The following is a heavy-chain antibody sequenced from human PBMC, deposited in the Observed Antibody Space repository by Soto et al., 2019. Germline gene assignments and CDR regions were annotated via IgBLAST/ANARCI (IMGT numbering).Heavy chain of an antibody. V-gene: IGHV3-21*01. D-gene: IGHD2-2*01. CDR3: ARSDWTSTSCYVVWFDP. Sequence: EVQLVESGGGLVKPGGSLRLSCAVSGFSFSNYGMNWVRQAPGKGLEWVSSISSSSSYISYADSVKGRFTISRDHAKNSVYLQMNSLRAEDTAVSYCARSDWTSTSCYVVWFDPWGQGTLVTVSS. CDR2: ISSSSSYI. CDR1: GFSFSNYG. J-gene: IGHJ5*02.